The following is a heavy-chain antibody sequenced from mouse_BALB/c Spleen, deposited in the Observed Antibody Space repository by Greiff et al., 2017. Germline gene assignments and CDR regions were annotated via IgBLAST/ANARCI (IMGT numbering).Heavy chain of an antibody. CDR2: INPENGNT. V-gene: IGHV14-1*02. Sequence: EVQLQQSGAELVRPGALVKLSCKASGFNIKDYYMHWVKQRPEQGLEWIGWINPENGNTIYDPKFQGKASITADTSSNTAYLQLSSLTSEDTAVYYCARNYYDSQVNFDVWGAGTTVTVSS. CDR1: GFNIKDYY. D-gene: IGHD2-4*01. CDR3: ARNYYDSQVNFDV. J-gene: IGHJ1*01.